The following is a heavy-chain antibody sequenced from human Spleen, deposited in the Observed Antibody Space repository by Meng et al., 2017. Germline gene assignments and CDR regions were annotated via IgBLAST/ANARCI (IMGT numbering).Heavy chain of an antibody. V-gene: IGHV3-15*01. CDR2: IKSKTDGGTT. Sequence: GESLKISCAASGFTFSNAWMSWVRQAPGKGLEWVGRIKSKTDGGTTDYAAPVKGRFTISRDDSKNTLYLQMNSLKTEDTAVYYCTTDSSGLIDYWGRGTLVTVSS. D-gene: IGHD3-22*01. CDR1: GFTFSNAW. CDR3: TTDSSGLIDY. J-gene: IGHJ4*02.